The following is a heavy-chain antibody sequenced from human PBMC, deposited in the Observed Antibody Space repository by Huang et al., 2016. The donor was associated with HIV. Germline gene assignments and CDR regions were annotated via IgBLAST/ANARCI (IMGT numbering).Heavy chain of an antibody. V-gene: IGHV1-3*01. Sequence: QVQLVQSGPEVKSPGASVKVTCKASGYTFTNFAVLWVRQAPGQRPEWLGWINAGTGYTNYSQKFQGRVTISRDTSTSTAYLELSSLSSEDTAIYFCARGWLQLWYLADWGQGSLVTVSS. J-gene: IGHJ4*02. CDR2: INAGTGYT. CDR3: ARGWLQLWYLAD. D-gene: IGHD5-12*01. CDR1: GYTFTNFA.